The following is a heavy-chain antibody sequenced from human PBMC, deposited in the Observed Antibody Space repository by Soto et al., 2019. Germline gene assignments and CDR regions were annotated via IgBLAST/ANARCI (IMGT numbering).Heavy chain of an antibody. Sequence: QVQLVQSGAEVKKPGASVQVSCKASGYTFTRYSINWVRQAPGQGLEWVGWISSYNGDTKYAQKFQGRVTLTTDTSTTTSYMDLRSLTSDDTAIYFCARGDSTGSPTGWLYPWGQGTLVTVSS. J-gene: IGHJ5*02. CDR1: GYTFTRYS. CDR3: ARGDSTGSPTGWLYP. D-gene: IGHD6-19*01. V-gene: IGHV1-18*04. CDR2: ISSYNGDT.